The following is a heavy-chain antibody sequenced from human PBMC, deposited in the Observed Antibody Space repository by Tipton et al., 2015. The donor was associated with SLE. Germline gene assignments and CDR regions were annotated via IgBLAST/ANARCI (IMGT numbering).Heavy chain of an antibody. J-gene: IGHJ2*01. CDR2: INHSGST. CDR1: GGSFSGYY. CDR3: ARAPPPRNFDL. Sequence: TLSLTCAVYGGSFSGYYWSWIRQPPGKGLEWIGEINHSGSTNYSPSLKSRVTISVDTSKNQFSLKLSPVTAADTAVYYCARAPPPRNFDLWGRGTLVTVSS. V-gene: IGHV4-34*01.